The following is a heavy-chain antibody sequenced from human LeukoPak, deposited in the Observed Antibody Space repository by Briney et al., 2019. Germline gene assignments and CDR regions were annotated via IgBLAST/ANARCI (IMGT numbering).Heavy chain of an antibody. J-gene: IGHJ4*02. CDR2: VSYSGNT. Sequence: SETLSLTCTVSGGSISRSSYYWGWIRQTPGMGLEWIGSVSYSGNTDYNPSLKSRVTISVDTSKNQFSLKLSSVTAADTAVYYCARVAHASNPKLLWFGEFTPFDYWGQGTLVTVSS. CDR3: ARVAHASNPKLLWFGEFTPFDY. V-gene: IGHV4-39*07. D-gene: IGHD3-10*01. CDR1: GGSISRSSYY.